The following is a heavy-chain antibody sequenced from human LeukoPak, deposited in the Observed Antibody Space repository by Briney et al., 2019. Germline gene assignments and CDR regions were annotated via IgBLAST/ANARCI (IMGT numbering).Heavy chain of an antibody. J-gene: IGHJ6*03. V-gene: IGHV4-59*01. CDR3: ARGRVSSSTWYSTYYYYFYMDV. CDR1: GGSFSGYY. CDR2: VDHTGST. D-gene: IGHD1-1*01. Sequence: SETLSLTCAVYGGSFSGYYWSWIRQPPGKGLEWIGYVDHTGSTNFNPSPNGRVSISRDTTKNLFSLRLRSVTAADTAVYFCARGRVSSSTWYSTYYYYFYMDVWGKGPRSPSP.